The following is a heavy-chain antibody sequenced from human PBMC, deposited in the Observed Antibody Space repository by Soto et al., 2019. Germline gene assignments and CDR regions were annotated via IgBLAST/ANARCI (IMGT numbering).Heavy chain of an antibody. D-gene: IGHD4-17*01. CDR1: GLTFSSYG. CDR2: IWYDGSNK. CDR3: ARERREGGDYQYYYYYGMAV. Sequence: GGSLRLSCAASGLTFSSYGMHWVRQGPGKGLEWVAVIWYDGSNKYYADSVKGRFTISRDNSKNTLYLQMKSLRAEDTAVYYCARERREGGDYQYYYYYGMAVWGQGTTVTVSS. V-gene: IGHV3-33*01. J-gene: IGHJ6*02.